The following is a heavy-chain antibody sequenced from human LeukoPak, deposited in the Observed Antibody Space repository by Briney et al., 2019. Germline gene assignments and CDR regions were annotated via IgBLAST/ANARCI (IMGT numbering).Heavy chain of an antibody. CDR1: GFTFSSYG. CDR3: AKPTRGSGSFLIDF. J-gene: IGHJ4*02. Sequence: GGSLRLSCAASGFTFSSYGIHWARQAPGKGLEWVAVIWNDGSDKYYADSVKGRFTISRDNSKNTLYLQMNSLRAEDTAVYYCAKPTRGSGSFLIDFWGQGTLVTVSS. D-gene: IGHD1-26*01. CDR2: IWNDGSDK. V-gene: IGHV3-33*06.